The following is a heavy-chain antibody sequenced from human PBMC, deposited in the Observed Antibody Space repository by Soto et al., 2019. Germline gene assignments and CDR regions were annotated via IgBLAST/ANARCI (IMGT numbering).Heavy chain of an antibody. Sequence: GASVKVSCKASGYTFTTYYMHWVRQAPGQGLEWMGIINPSGGSTIYAQKFQGRFTISRDNSKNTLYLQMNSLRAEDTAVYYCARDHPYYYYGMDVWGQGTTVTVSS. V-gene: IGHV1-46*01. CDR3: ARDHPYYYYGMDV. CDR1: GYTFTTYY. J-gene: IGHJ6*02. CDR2: INPSGGST.